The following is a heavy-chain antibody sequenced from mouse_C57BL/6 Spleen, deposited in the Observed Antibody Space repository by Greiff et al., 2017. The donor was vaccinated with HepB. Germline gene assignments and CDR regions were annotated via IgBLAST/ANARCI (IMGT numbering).Heavy chain of an antibody. CDR1: GYAFSSYW. CDR2: IYPGDGDT. Sequence: QVQLQQSGAELVKPGASVKISCKASGYAFSSYWMNWVKQRPGKGLEWIGQIYPGDGDTNYNGKFKGKATLTADKSSSTAYMQLSSLTSEDSAVYFCARQDHYYGSSYWYFDVWGTGTTVTVSS. D-gene: IGHD1-1*01. J-gene: IGHJ1*03. V-gene: IGHV1-80*01. CDR3: ARQDHYYGSSYWYFDV.